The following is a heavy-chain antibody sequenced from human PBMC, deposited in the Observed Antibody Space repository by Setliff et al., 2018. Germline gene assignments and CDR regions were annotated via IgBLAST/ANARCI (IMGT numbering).Heavy chain of an antibody. CDR2: IYAGDSDT. CDR1: GYTFTSYW. CDR3: AGGPAYCSSTSCYLQWFDP. Sequence: GESLKISCKGSGYTFTSYWIGWVRQMPGKGLEWMGIIYAGDSDTKYSPSFQGQVTISADKSISTAYLQWSSLKASDTAMYYCAGGPAYCSSTSCYLQWFDPWGRGTLVTVSS. J-gene: IGHJ5*02. D-gene: IGHD2-2*01. V-gene: IGHV5-51*01.